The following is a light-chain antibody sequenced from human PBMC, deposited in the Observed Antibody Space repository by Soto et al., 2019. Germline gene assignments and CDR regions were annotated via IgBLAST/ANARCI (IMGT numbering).Light chain of an antibody. CDR2: DAS. CDR3: QQYNSYSLT. J-gene: IGKJ4*01. V-gene: IGKV1-5*01. Sequence: IQMTQSPFTLSASVGDRVTITCRASQSVTTRLAWHQHKPGKAPEVLICDASNLEPGVPSRFSGSGSGTEFTLTISSLQPDDFATYYCQQYNSYSLTFGGGTKVDIK. CDR1: QSVTTR.